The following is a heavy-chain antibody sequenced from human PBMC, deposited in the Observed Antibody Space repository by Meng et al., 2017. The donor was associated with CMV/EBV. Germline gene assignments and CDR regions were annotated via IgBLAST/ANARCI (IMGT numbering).Heavy chain of an antibody. D-gene: IGHD2-2*01. CDR2: IRSKAYGGTT. CDR3: TRGVVPAATHYYYYYGMDV. Sequence: GESLKISCTASGFTFGDYAMSWVRQAPGKGLEWVGLIRSKAYGGTTEYAASVKGRFTISRDDSKSIAYLQMNSLKTEDTAVYYCTRGVVPAATHYYYYYGMDVWGQGTTVTVSS. J-gene: IGHJ6*02. CDR1: GFTFGDYA. V-gene: IGHV3-49*04.